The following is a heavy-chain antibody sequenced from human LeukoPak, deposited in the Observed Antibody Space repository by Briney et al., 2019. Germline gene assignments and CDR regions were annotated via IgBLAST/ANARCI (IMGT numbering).Heavy chain of an antibody. CDR1: GFTFSSYG. J-gene: IGHJ6*03. Sequence: GGSLRLSCAASGFTFSSYGMHWVRQAPGKGLEWVAFIRYDGSNKYYADSVKGRFTISRDNSKNTLYLQMNSLRAEDTAVYYCARDSRMVRGVIKVNYYYYYMDVWGKGTTVTVSS. CDR2: IRYDGSNK. CDR3: ARDSRMVRGVIKVNYYYYYMDV. V-gene: IGHV3-30*02. D-gene: IGHD3-10*01.